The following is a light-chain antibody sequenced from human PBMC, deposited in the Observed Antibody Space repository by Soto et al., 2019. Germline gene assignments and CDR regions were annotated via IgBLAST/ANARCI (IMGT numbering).Light chain of an antibody. Sequence: VRTKYTGTLSLSPGERATLSRRASPSVSSSFLAWYQQRPGQAPRLLIYAASNTAPGIPDRFSGSGSGTDFTLTISRLEPEDIAVYYGQEYGTSRTFGHGTKVDIK. J-gene: IGKJ1*01. V-gene: IGKV3-20*01. CDR3: QEYGTSRT. CDR2: AAS. CDR1: PSVSSSF.